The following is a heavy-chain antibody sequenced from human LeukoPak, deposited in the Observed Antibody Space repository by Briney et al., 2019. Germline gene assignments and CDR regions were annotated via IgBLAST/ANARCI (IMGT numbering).Heavy chain of an antibody. CDR2: IIPILGIA. CDR3: AREDGSTALGYCSGGSCRVRNWFDP. Sequence: SVKVSCKASGGTFSSYAISWVRQAPGQGLEWMGRIIPILGIANYAQKFQGRVTITADKSTSTAYMELSSLRSEDTAVYYCAREDGSTALGYCSGGSCRVRNWFDPWGQGTLVTVSS. J-gene: IGHJ5*02. CDR1: GGTFSSYA. D-gene: IGHD2-15*01. V-gene: IGHV1-69*04.